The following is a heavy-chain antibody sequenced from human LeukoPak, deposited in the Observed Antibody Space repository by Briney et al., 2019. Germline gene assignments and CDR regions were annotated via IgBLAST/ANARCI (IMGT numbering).Heavy chain of an antibody. CDR2: INPNSGGT. Sequence: SVKVSCKASGYTFTGYYMHWVRQAPGQGLEWMGWINPNSGGTNYAQKFQGRVTMTRDTSISTAYMELSRLRSDDTAVYYCARDAGKQLVQEGIDYWGQGTLVTVPS. J-gene: IGHJ4*02. CDR3: ARDAGKQLVQEGIDY. V-gene: IGHV1-2*02. CDR1: GYTFTGYY. D-gene: IGHD6-13*01.